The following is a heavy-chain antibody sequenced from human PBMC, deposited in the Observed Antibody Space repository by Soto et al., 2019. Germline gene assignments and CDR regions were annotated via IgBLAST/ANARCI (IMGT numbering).Heavy chain of an antibody. J-gene: IGHJ4*02. Sequence: SETLSLTCAVSGGSISSSNWWSWVRQPPGKGLEWIGEIYHSGSTNYNTSLKSRVTISVDKSKNQFSLKLSSVPAPATALYYCARAVTSSPMRAFDYWGQGTLVTVSS. CDR2: IYHSGST. CDR1: GGSISSSNW. CDR3: ARAVTSSPMRAFDY. D-gene: IGHD2-2*01. V-gene: IGHV4-4*02.